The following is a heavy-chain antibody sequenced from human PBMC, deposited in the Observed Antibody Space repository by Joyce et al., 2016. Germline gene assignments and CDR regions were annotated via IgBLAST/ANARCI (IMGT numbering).Heavy chain of an antibody. CDR2: VIPIVGVA. D-gene: IGHD2/OR15-2a*01. J-gene: IGHJ3*02. CDR3: TRGRIEYSKTFNAYDI. V-gene: IGHV1-69*04. CDR1: GGNFYDYT. Sequence: VQLVQSGAEVKKPGSSVKVSCKVSGGNFYDYTITWVQQAPGQGMEWMGRVIPIVGVANYERKFRGRVALTADKSTATAYLELNRLRLDDTAMFFCTRGRIEYSKTFNAYDIWGQGTMVTVSS.